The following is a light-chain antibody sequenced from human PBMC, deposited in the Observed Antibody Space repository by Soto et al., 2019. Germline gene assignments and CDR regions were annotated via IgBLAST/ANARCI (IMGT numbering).Light chain of an antibody. J-gene: IGKJ2*01. V-gene: IGKV3-20*01. CDR2: AAS. CDR1: RSFASSY. Sequence: EIVLTQSPATLSLSPGERATLSCRASRSFASSYLAWYQHKPGQAPRLLIYAASSRATGIPDRFIGSGSGTDFPLTIRRLEPDDSAVYYCHHYDSSPPYTFGQGTKLEIK. CDR3: HHYDSSPPYT.